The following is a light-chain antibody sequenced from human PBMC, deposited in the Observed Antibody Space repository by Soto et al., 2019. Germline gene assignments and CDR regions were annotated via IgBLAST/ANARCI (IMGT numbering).Light chain of an antibody. Sequence: DIQMTQSPSTLSASVGDRVTITCRASQSISSWLAWYQQKPGKAPKLLMSDASSLESGVPLRVSGSGSGTEFTLTISSLQPDDFATYYCQQYNSSPWTFDQGTKVEIK. CDR2: DAS. V-gene: IGKV1-5*01. CDR1: QSISSW. CDR3: QQYNSSPWT. J-gene: IGKJ1*01.